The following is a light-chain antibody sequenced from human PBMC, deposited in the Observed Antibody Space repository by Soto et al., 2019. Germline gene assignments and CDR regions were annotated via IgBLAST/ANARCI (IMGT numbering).Light chain of an antibody. CDR3: SSFTIRTTVV. CDR1: SSDVGGYKY. Sequence: QSVLTQPASVSGSPGQSITVSCTGTSSDVGGYKYVSWYQQHPGKAPKLMIHEVTNRPSGVSNRFSGSKSGNTASLTISGLQAEDEADYYCSSFTIRTTVVFGTGTKVTVL. CDR2: EVT. V-gene: IGLV2-14*01. J-gene: IGLJ1*01.